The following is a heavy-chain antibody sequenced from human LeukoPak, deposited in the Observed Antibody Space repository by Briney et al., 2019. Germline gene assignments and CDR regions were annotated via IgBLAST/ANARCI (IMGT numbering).Heavy chain of an antibody. CDR3: ARVGGDPSQFDY. V-gene: IGHV4-38-2*01. J-gene: IGHJ4*02. Sequence: PSETLSLTCAVSGYSISSGYYWGWIRQPPGKGLEWIGSIYHSGSTYYNPSLKSRVTISVDTSKNQFSLKLSSVTAADTAVYYCARVGGDPSQFDYWGQGTLVTVSS. CDR1: GYSISSGYY. D-gene: IGHD3-10*01. CDR2: IYHSGST.